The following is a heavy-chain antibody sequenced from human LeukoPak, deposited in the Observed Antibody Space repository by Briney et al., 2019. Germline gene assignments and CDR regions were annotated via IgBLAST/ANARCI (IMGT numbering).Heavy chain of an antibody. V-gene: IGHV4-31*03. D-gene: IGHD2-15*01. J-gene: IGHJ5*02. Sequence: SETLSLTCTVSGGSISSGGYYWSWIRQHPGKGLEWIGYIYYSGSTYYNPSLKSRVTISVDTSKNQFSLKLSSVTAADTAVYYCARGYCSGGSCSSNWFDPWGQGTLVTVSS. CDR2: IYYSGST. CDR3: ARGYCSGGSCSSNWFDP. CDR1: GGSISSGGYY.